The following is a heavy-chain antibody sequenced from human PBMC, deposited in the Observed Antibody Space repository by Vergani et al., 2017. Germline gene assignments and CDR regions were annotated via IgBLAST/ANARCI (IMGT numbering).Heavy chain of an antibody. D-gene: IGHD2-2*01. CDR3: ARAGYCSSTSCYPRR. CDR1: GYTFTGNY. Sequence: QVQLVQSGAEVKKPGASVKVSCKASGYTFTGNYMHWVRQAPGQGLEWMGWINPNSGGTNYAQKFQGRVTMTRDTSISTAYMELSRLRSDDTAVYYCARAGYCSSTSCYPRRWGQGTLVTVSS. CDR2: INPNSGGT. V-gene: IGHV1-2*02. J-gene: IGHJ4*02.